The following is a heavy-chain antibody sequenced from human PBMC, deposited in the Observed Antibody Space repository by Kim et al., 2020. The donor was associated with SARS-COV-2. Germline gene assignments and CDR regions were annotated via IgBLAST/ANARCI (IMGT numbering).Heavy chain of an antibody. CDR3: AREVLAYCGGDCFS. J-gene: IGHJ4*02. V-gene: IGHV4-34*01. CDR1: GGSFSGYY. Sequence: SETLSLTCAVYGGSFSGYYWSWIRQPPGKGLEWIGEINHSGSTNYNPSLKSRVTISVDTSKNQFSLKLSSVTAADTAVYYCAREVLAYCGGDCFSWGQGTLVTVSS. D-gene: IGHD2-21*02. CDR2: INHSGST.